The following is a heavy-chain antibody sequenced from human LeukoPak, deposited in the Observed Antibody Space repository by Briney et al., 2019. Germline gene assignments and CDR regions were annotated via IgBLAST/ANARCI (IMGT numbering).Heavy chain of an antibody. J-gene: IGHJ4*02. Sequence: GGSLRLSCAASGFTFSDYYMSWIRQAPGKGLEWVSYISSSGSTIYHADSVKGRFTISRDNAKNSLYLQMNSLRAEDTAVYYCARDPYYDSSGYYYWGQGTLVTVSS. CDR2: ISSSGSTI. D-gene: IGHD3-22*01. V-gene: IGHV3-11*01. CDR3: ARDPYYDSSGYYY. CDR1: GFTFSDYY.